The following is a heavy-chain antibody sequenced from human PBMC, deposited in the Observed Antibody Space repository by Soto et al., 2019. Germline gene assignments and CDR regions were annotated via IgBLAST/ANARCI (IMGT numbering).Heavy chain of an antibody. Sequence: QVQLVQSGAEVKKPGSSVKVSCKASGGTFSSYAISWVRQAPGQGLESMGGIIPIFGTANYAQKFQGRVTITADESTSTAYMELSSLRSEDTAVYYCASLVYCSGGSCRNWFDPWGQGTLGTVSS. D-gene: IGHD2-15*01. CDR1: GGTFSSYA. CDR2: IIPIFGTA. CDR3: ASLVYCSGGSCRNWFDP. J-gene: IGHJ5*02. V-gene: IGHV1-69*01.